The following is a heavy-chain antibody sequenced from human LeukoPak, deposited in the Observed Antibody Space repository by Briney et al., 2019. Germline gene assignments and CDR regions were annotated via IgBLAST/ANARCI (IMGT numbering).Heavy chain of an antibody. CDR3: ARDRADSSGWYDY. CDR1: GRSISSYY. J-gene: IGHJ4*02. D-gene: IGHD6-19*01. CDR2: IYTSGST. Sequence: KPSETQSLMCTVSGRSISSYYWSWLRQPAGEGLEWIGRIYTSGSTKYNPSTERRVSMSVDTSKNQFFLKLSSVTAADTAVYYCARDRADSSGWYDYWGQGTLVTVSS. V-gene: IGHV4-4*07.